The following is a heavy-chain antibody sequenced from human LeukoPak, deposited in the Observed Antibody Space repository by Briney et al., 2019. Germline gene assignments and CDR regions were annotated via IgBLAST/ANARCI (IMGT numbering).Heavy chain of an antibody. CDR3: ARVLSNGDF. Sequence: GASVKVSCKASGYTFTGYYMHWVRQAPGQGLEWIGWINDNSGDTTYAQKFQGRVTMTGDTSITTVYMELKSLISDDTAVYYCARVLSNGDFWGQGTLVTVSS. CDR2: INDNSGDT. D-gene: IGHD2-8*01. V-gene: IGHV1-2*02. CDR1: GYTFTGYY. J-gene: IGHJ4*02.